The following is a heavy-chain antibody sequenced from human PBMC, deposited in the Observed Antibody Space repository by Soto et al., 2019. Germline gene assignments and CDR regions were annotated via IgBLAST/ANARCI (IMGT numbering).Heavy chain of an antibody. Sequence: QVQLQQWGTGLLKPSETLSLHCAVYGESLRGYYWSWIRQTPAMGLEWIGEINHRGTTNHDSSLKRRAIIAIDTSKNPVSLRLNYVTAADTAVYYCARGYPRSILSTSLTTSYGFDSWGQGTLVTVSS. D-gene: IGHD2-21*01. CDR3: ARGYPRSILSTSLTTSYGFDS. V-gene: IGHV4-34*04. J-gene: IGHJ5*01. CDR1: GESLRGYY. CDR2: INHRGTT.